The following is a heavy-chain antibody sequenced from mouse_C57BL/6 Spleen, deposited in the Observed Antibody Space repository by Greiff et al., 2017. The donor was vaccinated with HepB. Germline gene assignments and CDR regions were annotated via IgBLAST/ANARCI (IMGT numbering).Heavy chain of an antibody. CDR1: GFNIKNTY. CDR2: IDPANGNT. CDR3: ARGYDSNYYAMDY. D-gene: IGHD2-4*01. V-gene: IGHV14-3*01. Sequence: EVQGVESVAELVRPGASVKLSCTASGFNIKNTYMHWVKQRPEQGLEWIGRIDPANGNTKYAPKFQGKATITADTSSNTAYLQLSSLTSEDTAIYYCARGYDSNYYAMDYWGQGTSVTVSS. J-gene: IGHJ4*01.